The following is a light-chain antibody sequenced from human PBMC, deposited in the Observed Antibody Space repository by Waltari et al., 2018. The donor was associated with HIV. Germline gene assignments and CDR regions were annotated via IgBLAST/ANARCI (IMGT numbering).Light chain of an antibody. V-gene: IGLV1-44*01. CDR3: ATWDDSLNGLV. J-gene: IGLJ1*01. CDR2: TYN. Sequence: QSVLTQPPSASGAPGQSITISCSGSTSNIGPTTLTWNQQVPVSAPIVIFNTYNQRFTGVLDRFSGSKSGTSASLAINGLQSEDEASYFCATWDDSLNGLVFGTGTWVTVL. CDR1: TSNIGPTT.